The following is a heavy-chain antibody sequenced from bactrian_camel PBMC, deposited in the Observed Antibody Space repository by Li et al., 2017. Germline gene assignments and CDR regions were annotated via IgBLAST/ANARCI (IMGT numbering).Heavy chain of an antibody. V-gene: IGHV3S40*01. J-gene: IGHJ6*01. D-gene: IGHD2*01. CDR2: IHTGGGVA. CDR3: GAYLSPGGVCSGGVFGLDFGV. CDR1: GFPDGDRC. Sequence: DVQLVESGGGSVQPGGSLTLSCTASGFPDGDRCMAWFRQGSGNQREGVAAIHTGGGVAMTDHTVRSRITISEDYAQHTVYLQINGLKPEDTAMYYCGAYLSPGGVCSGGVFGLDFGVYGQGTQVTVS.